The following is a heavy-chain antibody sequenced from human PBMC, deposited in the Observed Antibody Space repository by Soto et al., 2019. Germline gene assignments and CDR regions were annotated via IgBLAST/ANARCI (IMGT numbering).Heavy chain of an antibody. Sequence: QVQLVQSGAEVKKPGASVKVACKASGYTFTSYYMHWVRQAPGQGLEWMGIINPSGGSTSYAQKFQGRATMTRDMSTSTVYMELSSLRSEDTAVYYCARDDILEPFDYYGMDVWGQGTTVTVSS. CDR3: ARDDILEPFDYYGMDV. J-gene: IGHJ6*02. CDR2: INPSGGST. D-gene: IGHD1-1*01. CDR1: GYTFTSYY. V-gene: IGHV1-46*01.